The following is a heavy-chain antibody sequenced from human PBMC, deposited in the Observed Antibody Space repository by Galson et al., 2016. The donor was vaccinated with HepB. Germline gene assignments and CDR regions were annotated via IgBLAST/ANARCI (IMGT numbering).Heavy chain of an antibody. CDR3: AGGAGWTEDY. CDR1: GFTFSSYA. CDR2: VTSNGGST. J-gene: IGHJ4*02. Sequence: SLRLSCAASGFTFSSYAMHWVRQAPGKGLEYVSAVTSNGGSTYYADSVRGRFTISRDNAKNSLYLQMNSLRAEDTAVYYCAGGAGWTEDYWGQGTLVTVSS. D-gene: IGHD1-26*01. V-gene: IGHV3-64*04.